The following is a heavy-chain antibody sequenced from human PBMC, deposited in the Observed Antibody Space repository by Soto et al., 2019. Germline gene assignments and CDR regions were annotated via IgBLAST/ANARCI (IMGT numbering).Heavy chain of an antibody. CDR1: GGTFSSYA. Sequence: QVQLVQSGAEVKKPGSSVKVSCKASGGTFSSYAISWVRQAPGQGLEWMGGIIPIFGTANYAQKFQGRVTIAAAESTSTAYVELSSLSSEDTAVYYCARDGGELSYCFDPWVQGTLVTVS. CDR2: IIPIFGTA. V-gene: IGHV1-69*01. D-gene: IGHD3-16*01. J-gene: IGHJ5*02. CDR3: ARDGGELSYCFDP.